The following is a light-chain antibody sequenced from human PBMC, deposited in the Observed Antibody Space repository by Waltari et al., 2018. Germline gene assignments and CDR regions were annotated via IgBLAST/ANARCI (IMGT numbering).Light chain of an antibody. CDR3: QQYGSSVLYT. CDR2: GET. CDR1: QSLTKRY. V-gene: IGKV3-20*01. Sequence: VLTHSPHTLSLSPGERATLSCRASQSLTKRYLAWYQQKPGQAPRLLSYGETSRAAGIPDRFSGSGSGTDFTLTISRREPEDFAVYYCQQYGSSVLYTFGQGTKLEIK. J-gene: IGKJ2*01.